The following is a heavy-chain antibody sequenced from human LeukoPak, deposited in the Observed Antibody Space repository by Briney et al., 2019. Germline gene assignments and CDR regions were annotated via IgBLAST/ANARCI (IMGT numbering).Heavy chain of an antibody. J-gene: IGHJ3*02. CDR2: INPNSGGT. CDR3: ASARGYCSSTSCPTDAFDI. Sequence: ASVKVSCKASGYTFTGYYMYWVRQAPGQGLEWMGWINPNSGGTNFAQNFQGRVTMTRDTSISTAYMGLSRLTSDDTAVYYCASARGYCSSTSCPTDAFDIWGQGTMVTVSS. CDR1: GYTFTGYY. V-gene: IGHV1-2*02. D-gene: IGHD2-2*01.